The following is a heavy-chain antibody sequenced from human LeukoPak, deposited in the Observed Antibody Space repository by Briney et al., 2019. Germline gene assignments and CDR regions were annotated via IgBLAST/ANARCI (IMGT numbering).Heavy chain of an antibody. CDR3: ARGHIAVAAHDDAFDI. CDR1: GFTVSTYY. Sequence: GGSLRLSCAASGFTVSTYYTSWIRQRPGKGLEWVSYIGNSDGAIDYADSVKGRFTISKDNAKNSLYLQMNSLRAADTAVYYCARGHIAVAAHDDAFDIWGQGTMVIVSS. CDR2: IGNSDGAI. V-gene: IGHV3-11*04. D-gene: IGHD6-19*01. J-gene: IGHJ3*02.